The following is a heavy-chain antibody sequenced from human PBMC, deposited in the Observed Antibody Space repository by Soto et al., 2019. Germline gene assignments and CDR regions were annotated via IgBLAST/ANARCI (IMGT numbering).Heavy chain of an antibody. CDR2: ISSSSSTI. CDR3: ARDSSSWYYYYYGMDV. D-gene: IGHD6-13*01. V-gene: IGHV3-48*02. J-gene: IGHJ6*02. Sequence: EVQLVESGGGLVQPGGSLRLSCAASGFTFSSYSMNWVRQAPGKGLEWVSYISSSSSTIYYADSVQGRFTISRDNAKNSLYLQMNSLRDEDTAVYYCARDSSSWYYYYYGMDVWGLGTTVTVSS. CDR1: GFTFSSYS.